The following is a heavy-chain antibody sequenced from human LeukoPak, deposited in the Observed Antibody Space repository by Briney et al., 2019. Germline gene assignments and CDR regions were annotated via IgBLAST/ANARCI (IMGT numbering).Heavy chain of an antibody. V-gene: IGHV3-48*03. D-gene: IGHD6-13*01. CDR1: GFTFSSYE. Sequence: GGSLRLSCAASGFTFSSYEMNWVRQAPGKGLEWVSYISIGGRTQYYADSVKGRFTISRDNAKNSLHLQMNSLRAEDTAVYYCARYSSSWSDAFDIWGQGTMVTVSS. CDR3: ARYSSSWSDAFDI. CDR2: ISIGGRTQ. J-gene: IGHJ3*02.